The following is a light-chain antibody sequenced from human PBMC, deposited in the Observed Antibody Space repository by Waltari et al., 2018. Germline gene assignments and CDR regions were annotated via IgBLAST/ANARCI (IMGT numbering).Light chain of an antibody. V-gene: IGLV3-19*01. J-gene: IGLJ3*02. CDR2: GKN. CDR3: NSRDRSGTHLV. Sequence: SSELTQDPALSVALGQTVSITCQGGNLNSYYASWYQQNLAHAPVLVIYGKNHRPSGVSDRLSGSSSGNTASVTVTGAQAEDEADYYGNSRDRSGTHLVFGGGTRLTVL. CDR1: NLNSYY.